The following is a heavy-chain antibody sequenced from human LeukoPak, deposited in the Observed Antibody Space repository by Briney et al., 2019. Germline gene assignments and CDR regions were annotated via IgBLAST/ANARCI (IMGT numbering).Heavy chain of an antibody. Sequence: PGGSLRLSCVASGLPIGDFAMHWVRQAPGQGLEWVSLISGDGVSTLFTDSVKGRFGISRDNSKNSLFLEMSSLRTEDTAMYYCARESGKFDYWGQGTLVAVSS. J-gene: IGHJ4*02. CDR1: GLPIGDFA. V-gene: IGHV3-43*02. CDR3: ARESGKFDY. CDR2: ISGDGVST.